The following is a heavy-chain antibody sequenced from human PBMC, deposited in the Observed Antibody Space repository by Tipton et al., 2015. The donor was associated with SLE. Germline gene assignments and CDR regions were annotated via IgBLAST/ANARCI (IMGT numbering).Heavy chain of an antibody. J-gene: IGHJ4*02. CDR3: ARGVVRFDY. CDR2: IYYSGST. V-gene: IGHV4-39*07. Sequence: TLSLTCTVSGDPISSSSYYWGWIRQPPGKGLEWIGSIYYSGSTYYNPSLKSRVTISVDTSKNQFSLKLSSVTAADTAVYYCARGVVRFDYWGQGTLVTVSS. CDR1: GDPISSSSYY. D-gene: IGHD3-10*01.